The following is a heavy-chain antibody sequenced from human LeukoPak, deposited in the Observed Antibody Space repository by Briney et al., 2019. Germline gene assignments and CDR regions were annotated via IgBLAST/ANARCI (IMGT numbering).Heavy chain of an antibody. CDR2: TYYRSEWYN. CDR3: ARARGASGAIDY. Sequence: SQTLSLTCAISGDSVSSNTAAWNWIRQSPSRGLEWLGRTYYRSEWYNDYAVSVKSRITINPDTSRNQFSLQLNSVTPGDTAVYYCARARGASGAIDYWGQGTLVTVSS. D-gene: IGHD6-19*01. J-gene: IGHJ4*02. CDR1: GDSVSSNTAA. V-gene: IGHV6-1*01.